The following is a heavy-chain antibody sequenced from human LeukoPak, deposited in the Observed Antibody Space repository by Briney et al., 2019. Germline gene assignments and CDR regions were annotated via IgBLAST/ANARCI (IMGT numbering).Heavy chain of an antibody. CDR3: ARPTGSTSLSSSFQH. Sequence: GGSLRLSCAASGFTFSSFWMHWVRHTPGKGLVWVSRINTDGTSTYYADSVRGRFTISRDNAKNTLYLQMNSLRAEDTAVYYCARPTGSTSLSSSFQHWGQGTLVTVSS. CDR2: INTDGTST. D-gene: IGHD1-7*01. CDR1: GFTFSSFW. J-gene: IGHJ1*01. V-gene: IGHV3-74*01.